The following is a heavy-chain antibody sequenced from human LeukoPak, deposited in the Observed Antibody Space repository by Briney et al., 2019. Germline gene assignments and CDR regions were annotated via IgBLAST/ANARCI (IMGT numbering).Heavy chain of an antibody. CDR1: GFTFSRYW. V-gene: IGHV3-74*01. CDR3: ARAPAEIGGYYPEYFRH. J-gene: IGHJ1*01. CDR2: IKSDGST. Sequence: GGSLTLSCAASGFTFSRYWMHWVRQAPGKGLVWVSRIKSDGSTNYADSGKGRFTISRDNAKNTVSLQMNSLRAEDTGVYYCARAPAEIGGYYPEYFRHWGQGTLVTVSS. D-gene: IGHD3-22*01.